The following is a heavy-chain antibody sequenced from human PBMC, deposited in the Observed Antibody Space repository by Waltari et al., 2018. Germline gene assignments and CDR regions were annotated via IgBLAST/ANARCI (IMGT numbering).Heavy chain of an antibody. CDR2: FIGSAIGGAIST. Sequence: EVQLLESGGGLVQPGGSLRLSCAASGFTFSTYTMSWVRQSPGKGLEWVSSFIGSAIGGAISTYYADSVKGRFIISRDNSNNGLFLQMSSLRAEDTAIYYCTRGSSGTNGLLDYWGQGTLVTVSS. D-gene: IGHD2-8*01. V-gene: IGHV3-23*01. CDR3: TRGSSGTNGLLDY. CDR1: GFTFSTYT. J-gene: IGHJ4*02.